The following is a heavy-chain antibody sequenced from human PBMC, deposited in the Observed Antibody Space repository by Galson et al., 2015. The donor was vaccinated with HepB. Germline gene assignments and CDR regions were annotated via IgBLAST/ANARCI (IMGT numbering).Heavy chain of an antibody. Sequence: QSGAEVKKSGESLRISCKTSGYSFIDYWISWVRQMPGKGLEWMGRIDPSDSYTNYSPSFQGHVTISADKSINTAYLQWSSLKASDTAMYYCARHPITYYYDGNGYLLFDYWGQGTLVTVSS. D-gene: IGHD3-22*01. CDR3: ARHPITYYYDGNGYLLFDY. V-gene: IGHV5-10-1*01. CDR2: IDPSDSYT. CDR1: GYSFIDYW. J-gene: IGHJ4*02.